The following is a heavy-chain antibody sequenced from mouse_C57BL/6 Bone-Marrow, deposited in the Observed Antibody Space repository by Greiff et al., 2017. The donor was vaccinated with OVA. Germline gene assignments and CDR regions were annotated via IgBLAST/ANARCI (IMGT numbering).Heavy chain of an antibody. D-gene: IGHD1-1*01. Sequence: EVQLQQSGPELVKPGASVKISCKASGYTFTDYYMNWVKQSHGKSLEWIGDINPNNGGTSYNQKFKGKATLTVDKSSSTAYMELRSLTSEDSAVYYCARPGSTWYFDVWGRGTTVTVSS. V-gene: IGHV1-26*01. CDR2: INPNNGGT. CDR3: ARPGSTWYFDV. CDR1: GYTFTDYY. J-gene: IGHJ1*03.